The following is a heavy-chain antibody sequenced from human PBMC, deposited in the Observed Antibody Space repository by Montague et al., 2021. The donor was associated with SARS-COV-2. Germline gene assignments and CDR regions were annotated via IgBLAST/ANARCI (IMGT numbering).Heavy chain of an antibody. J-gene: IGHJ4*02. V-gene: IGHV5-51*01. CDR2: IYPGDSDS. D-gene: IGHD3-9*01. CDR1: GYSFTRYW. CDR3: ARPSLTPGGPLDY. Sequence: QSGAEVKKPGESLKISCKGSGYSFTRYWIAWVRQAPGRGLEWMGIIYPGDSDSRYSPSIQGQVTISVDKSVSTAYLQWNSLKASDTAKYYCARPSLTPGGPLDYGGQGTLVSVSS.